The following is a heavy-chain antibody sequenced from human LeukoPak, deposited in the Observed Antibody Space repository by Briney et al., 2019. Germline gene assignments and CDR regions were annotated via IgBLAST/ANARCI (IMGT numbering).Heavy chain of an antibody. CDR3: ASRDALGY. V-gene: IGHV3-7*01. CDR2: IKEDGNEK. Sequence: GGSLRVSCAVSGFTSSNYYMSWVRQAPGKGLEWVANIKEDGNEKYYADSVKGRFSISRDNAKNSAYLQMNNLRAEDTAIYYCASRDALGYWGQGTLVTVSS. D-gene: IGHD3-16*01. J-gene: IGHJ4*02. CDR1: GFTSSNYY.